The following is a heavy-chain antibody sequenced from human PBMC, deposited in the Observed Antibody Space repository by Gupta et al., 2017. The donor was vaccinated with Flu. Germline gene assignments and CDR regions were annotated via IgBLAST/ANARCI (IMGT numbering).Heavy chain of an antibody. CDR1: GDSFSTYF. CDR2: IFYSGST. CDR3: ARWGDAHRRLDP. V-gene: IGHV4-59*01. Sequence: QESGPRPVKPSETLSLTCTVTGDSFSTYFWTWIRQPPGKGLEFIGYIFYSGSTFYNPSLKSRRTITVDTSKNQFSLKLTSVTAADTGVYYWARWGDAHRRLDPWVQGTLVTVSS. D-gene: IGHD3-10*01. J-gene: IGHJ5*02.